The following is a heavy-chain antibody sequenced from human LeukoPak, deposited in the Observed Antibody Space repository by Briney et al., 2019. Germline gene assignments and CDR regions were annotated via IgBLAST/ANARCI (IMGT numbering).Heavy chain of an antibody. V-gene: IGHV3-30-3*01. CDR2: ISSDGTNR. D-gene: IGHD4-17*01. CDR3: ARVYGDYALGYFDY. CDR1: GFIFRNYA. Sequence: GGSLRLSCAASGFIFRNYAIHWVRQAPGEGLEWVAVISSDGTNRAYADSVRGRFTISRDNAKNSLYLQMNSLRAEDTAVYYCARVYGDYALGYFDYWGQGTLVTVSS. J-gene: IGHJ4*02.